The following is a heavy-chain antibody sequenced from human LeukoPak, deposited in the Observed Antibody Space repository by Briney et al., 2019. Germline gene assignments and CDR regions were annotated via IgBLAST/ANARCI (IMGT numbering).Heavy chain of an antibody. CDR2: MNPNSGNT. V-gene: IGHV1-8*01. Sequence: ASVKVSCKASGYTFTSYDINWVRQAAGQGLEWMGWMNPNSGNTGYAQKFQGRVTMTRNTSISTAYMELSSLRSEDTAVYYCARGDYYDSSGYADYWGQGTLVTVSS. J-gene: IGHJ4*02. CDR1: GYTFTSYD. D-gene: IGHD3-22*01. CDR3: ARGDYYDSSGYADY.